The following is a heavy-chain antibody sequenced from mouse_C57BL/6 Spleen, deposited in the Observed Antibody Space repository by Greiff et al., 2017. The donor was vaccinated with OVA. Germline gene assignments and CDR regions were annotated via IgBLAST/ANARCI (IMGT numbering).Heavy chain of an antibody. CDR3: ARGSHWYIDV. CDR1: GFTFSDYY. D-gene: IGHD1-1*02. Sequence: EVQLVESGGGLVQPGGSLKLSCAASGFTFSDYYMYWVRQTPEKRLEWVAYISNGGGSTYYPDNVKGRFTISRDNAKNTLYLQMSRLKSEDTAMYCCARGSHWYIDVWGTGTTVTVSS. CDR2: ISNGGGST. J-gene: IGHJ1*03. V-gene: IGHV5-12*01.